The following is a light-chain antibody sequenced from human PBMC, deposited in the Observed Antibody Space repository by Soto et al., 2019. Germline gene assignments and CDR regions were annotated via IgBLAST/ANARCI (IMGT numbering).Light chain of an antibody. CDR1: QSVSSSY. J-gene: IGKJ2*01. CDR2: GAS. Sequence: EIGVTQSPGTLSLSPGERATLSCRASQSVSSSYLAWYQQKPGQAPRLLIYGASSRATGIPDRFSGSGSGTDFTLTISRLEPEDFAVYYCQQYGSSPMYTLGQGTKLEIK. CDR3: QQYGSSPMYT. V-gene: IGKV3-20*01.